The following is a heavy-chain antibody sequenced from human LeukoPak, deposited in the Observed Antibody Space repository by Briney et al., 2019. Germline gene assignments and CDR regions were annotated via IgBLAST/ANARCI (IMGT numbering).Heavy chain of an antibody. Sequence: ASVKVSCKASGGTFSSYAISWVRQAPGQGLEWMGGIIPIFGTANYAQKFQGRVTMTRDTSTSTVYMELSSLRSEDTAVYYCARDGAYYYESSAYYANWGQGTQVTVSS. V-gene: IGHV1-69*05. CDR2: IIPIFGTA. D-gene: IGHD3-22*01. CDR1: GGTFSSYA. J-gene: IGHJ4*02. CDR3: ARDGAYYYESSAYYAN.